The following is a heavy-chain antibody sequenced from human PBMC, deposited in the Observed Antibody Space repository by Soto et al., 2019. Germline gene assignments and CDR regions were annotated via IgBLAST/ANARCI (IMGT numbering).Heavy chain of an antibody. V-gene: IGHV1-24*01. J-gene: IGHJ4*02. CDR1: GYTLTDLV. CDR2: FDPEDGET. Sequence: QVQVVQSGAEVKKPGASVKVSCKVSGYTLTDLVMHWVRQAPGKGLEWVGGFDPEDGETIYAQKFQGRVTMTEDTSTDTAYMELSSLRSEDTAVYYCATRGTRWLQSPFDYWGQGTLVTVSS. D-gene: IGHD1-1*01. CDR3: ATRGTRWLQSPFDY.